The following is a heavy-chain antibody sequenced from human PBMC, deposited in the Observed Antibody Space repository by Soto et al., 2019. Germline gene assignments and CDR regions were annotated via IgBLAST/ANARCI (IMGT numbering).Heavy chain of an antibody. CDR3: ATYRS. CDR1: GFTFSNHW. J-gene: IGHJ4*02. CDR2: INQDGSNK. V-gene: IGHV3-7*01. Sequence: EVQLVDSGGGLVQPGGSLRLSCAASGFTFSNHWMSWVRQAPGKGPEWVANINQDGSNKYYVDSVKGRFTISRDNAKNSLFLQMKNLRAEDTAVYYCATYRSWGQGTLVTVSS. D-gene: IGHD2-21*01.